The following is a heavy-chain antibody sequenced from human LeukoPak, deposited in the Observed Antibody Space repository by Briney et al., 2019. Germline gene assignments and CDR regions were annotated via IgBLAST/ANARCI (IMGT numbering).Heavy chain of an antibody. CDR2: ISYDGSKK. D-gene: IGHD3-22*01. J-gene: IGHJ6*02. CDR1: GFTFSSYA. CDR3: AKARIKPYYYDSRRNGPGVSPYYYYGMDV. Sequence: AGGSLRLSCAASGFTFSSYAMHWVRQAPGKGLEWVAVISYDGSKKYYADSVKGRFTISRDNSKNTLYLQMNSLRAEDTAVYYCAKARIKPYYYDSRRNGPGVSPYYYYGMDVWGQGTTVTVSS. V-gene: IGHV3-30-3*01.